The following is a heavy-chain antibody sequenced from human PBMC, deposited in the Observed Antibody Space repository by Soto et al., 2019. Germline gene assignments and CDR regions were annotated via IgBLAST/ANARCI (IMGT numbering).Heavy chain of an antibody. V-gene: IGHV3-30*18. J-gene: IGHJ4*02. Sequence: QVQLVESGGGVVQPGRSLRLSCAASGFTFSSYGMHWVRQAPGKGLEWVAVISYDGSNKYYADSVKGRFTISRDNSKNTLYLQMNSLRAEDTAVYYCAKDRIAAAGTPIFFDYWGKGTLVTVSS. CDR2: ISYDGSNK. CDR3: AKDRIAAAGTPIFFDY. CDR1: GFTFSSYG. D-gene: IGHD6-13*01.